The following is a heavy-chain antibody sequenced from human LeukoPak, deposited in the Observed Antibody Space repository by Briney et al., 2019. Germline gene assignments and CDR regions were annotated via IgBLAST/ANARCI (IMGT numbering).Heavy chain of an antibody. CDR1: GYTFTSYD. CDR3: ARENSIVVPAARNWFDP. CDR2: MNPNSGNT. D-gene: IGHD2-2*01. J-gene: IGHJ5*02. Sequence: ASVKVSCKASGYTFTSYDINWVRQATGQGLEWMGWMNPNSGNTGYAQKFQGRVTMTRNTSISTAYMELSSLRSEDTAVYYCARENSIVVPAARNWFDPWGQGTLVTVSS. V-gene: IGHV1-8*01.